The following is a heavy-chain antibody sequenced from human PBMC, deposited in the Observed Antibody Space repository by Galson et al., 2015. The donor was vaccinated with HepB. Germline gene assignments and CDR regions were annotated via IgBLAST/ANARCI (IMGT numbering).Heavy chain of an antibody. CDR3: ARDRSGWGPYYGMDV. Sequence: SLRLSCAASGFTFSSYAMHWVRQAPGKGLEWVAVISYDGSNKYYADSVKGRFTISRDNSKNTLYLQMNSLRAEDTAVYYCARDRSGWGPYYGMDVWGPGTTVTVSS. J-gene: IGHJ6*02. D-gene: IGHD1-14*01. V-gene: IGHV3-30-3*01. CDR2: ISYDGSNK. CDR1: GFTFSSYA.